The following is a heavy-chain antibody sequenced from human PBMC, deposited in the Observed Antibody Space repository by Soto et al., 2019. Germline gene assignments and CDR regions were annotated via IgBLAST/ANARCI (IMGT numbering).Heavy chain of an antibody. J-gene: IGHJ6*02. CDR2: IKQDGSEK. CDR3: ASTIAAAGTGYYYGMDV. D-gene: IGHD6-13*01. CDR1: GFTFSSYW. Sequence: GGSLRLSCAASGFTFSSYWMSWVRQASGKGLEWVANIKQDGSEKYYVVSVKGRFTISRDNAKNSLYLQMNSPRAEDTAVYYCASTIAAAGTGYYYGMDVWGQGTTVTVSS. V-gene: IGHV3-7*05.